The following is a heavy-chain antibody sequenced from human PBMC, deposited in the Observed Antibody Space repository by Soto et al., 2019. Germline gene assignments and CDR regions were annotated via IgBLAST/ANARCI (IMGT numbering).Heavy chain of an antibody. CDR3: ATTRITIFGVVITNNWFDP. J-gene: IGHJ5*02. V-gene: IGHV1-18*01. CDR2: ISAYNGNT. Sequence: ASVKVSCKASGYTFTSYGISWVRQAPGQGLEWMGWISAYNGNTNYAQKLQGRVTMTTDTSTSTAYMELRSLRSDDTAVYYCATTRITIFGVVITNNWFDPWGQGTLVTVSS. D-gene: IGHD3-3*01. CDR1: GYTFTSYG.